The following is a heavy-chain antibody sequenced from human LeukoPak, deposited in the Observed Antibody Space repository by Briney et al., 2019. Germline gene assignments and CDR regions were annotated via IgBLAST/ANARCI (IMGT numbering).Heavy chain of an antibody. CDR3: ARESRGYSYGYVATVQH. CDR2: INPSDSST. Sequence: ASVKVSCKASGNSFTSYYVHWVRQAPGQGLEWMGIINPSDSSTSYAQKFQGRVTMTRDTSTSTVYMELSSLRSEDTAVYYCARESRGYSYGYVATVQHWGQGTLVTVSS. V-gene: IGHV1-46*01. J-gene: IGHJ1*01. CDR1: GNSFTSYY. D-gene: IGHD5-18*01.